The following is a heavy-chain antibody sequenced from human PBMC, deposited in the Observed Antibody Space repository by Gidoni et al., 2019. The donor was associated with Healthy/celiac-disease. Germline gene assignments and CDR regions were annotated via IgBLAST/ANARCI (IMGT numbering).Heavy chain of an antibody. D-gene: IGHD5-18*01. J-gene: IGHJ5*02. CDR1: GFSLSTSGVG. CDR2: IYWNDDK. V-gene: IGHV2-5*01. CDR3: AHSRILLWSLYNWFDP. Sequence: QITLKESGPTLVKPTQTLTLTCTFSGFSLSTSGVGVGWLRQPPGKALEWLALIYWNDDKRYSPSLKSRLTITKETSKNQVVLTMTNMDPVDTATYYCAHSRILLWSLYNWFDPWGQGTLVTVSS.